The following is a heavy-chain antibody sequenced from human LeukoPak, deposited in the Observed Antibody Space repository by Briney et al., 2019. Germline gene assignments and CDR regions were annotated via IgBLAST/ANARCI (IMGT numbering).Heavy chain of an antibody. D-gene: IGHD3-9*01. Sequence: ASVKVSCKASGYTFTSYYMHWVRQAPGQGLEWMGMINPSGGSTSYAQKFQGRVTMTRDTSTSTVYMELSSLRSEDTAVYYCAREGYYDILTGSSPFDYWGQGTLVTVSS. CDR3: AREGYYDILTGSSPFDY. CDR1: GYTFTSYY. V-gene: IGHV1-46*01. J-gene: IGHJ4*02. CDR2: INPSGGST.